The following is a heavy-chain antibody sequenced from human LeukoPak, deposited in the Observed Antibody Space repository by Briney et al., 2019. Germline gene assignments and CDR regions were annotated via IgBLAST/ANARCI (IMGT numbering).Heavy chain of an antibody. V-gene: IGHV4-34*01. J-gene: IGHJ6*02. Sequence: EPSETLSLTCAVYGGSFSGYYWSWIRQPPGKGLEWIGEINHSGSTNYNPSLKSRVTISVDTPKNQFSLKLSSVTAADTAVYYCARADGSSLWYYYYGMDVWGQGTTVTVSS. CDR2: INHSGST. CDR1: GGSFSGYY. D-gene: IGHD6-13*01. CDR3: ARADGSSLWYYYYGMDV.